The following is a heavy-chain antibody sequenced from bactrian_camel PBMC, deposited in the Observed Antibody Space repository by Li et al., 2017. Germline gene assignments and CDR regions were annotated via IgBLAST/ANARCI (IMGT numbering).Heavy chain of an antibody. CDR2: IYTGGGST. CDR3: AADCPYSCDLGSRWDSCNIFGF. V-gene: IGHV3-2*01. D-gene: IGHD2*01. J-gene: IGHJ6*01. CDR1: GFTFSSYY. Sequence: HVQLVESGGGLVQPGESLRLSCAASGFTFSSYYMSWVRQAPGKGLEWVSSIYTGGGSTYYADSVKGRYTISRDNAKNTVYLQMNSLKPEDTAMYYCAADCPYSCDLGSRWDSCNIFGFWGQGTQVTVS.